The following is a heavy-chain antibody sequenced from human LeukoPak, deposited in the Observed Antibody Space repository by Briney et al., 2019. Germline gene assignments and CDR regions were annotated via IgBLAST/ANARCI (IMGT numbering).Heavy chain of an antibody. Sequence: GGSLRLSCVASGFTFSTSAMSWVRQAPGKGLEWVSAISGSGGITYYADSVRGRFTISRDNSKNTLYLQMNSLRAEDTAVYYCAGTGYYSAFDIWGQGTMVTVSS. J-gene: IGHJ3*02. CDR3: AGTGYYSAFDI. V-gene: IGHV3-23*01. CDR1: GFTFSTSA. D-gene: IGHD3/OR15-3a*01. CDR2: ISGSGGIT.